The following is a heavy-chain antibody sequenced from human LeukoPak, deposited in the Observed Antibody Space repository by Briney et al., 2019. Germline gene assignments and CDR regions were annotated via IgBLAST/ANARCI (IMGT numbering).Heavy chain of an antibody. D-gene: IGHD6-13*01. Sequence: SETLSLTCTVSGGSISSYYWSWIRQPPGKGLEWIGYMYYSGSTNYNPSLKSRVTISVDTSKNQFSLKLSSVTAADTAVYYCARSAMTAAGTGNFDYWGQGTLVTVSS. V-gene: IGHV4-59*01. J-gene: IGHJ4*02. CDR1: GGSISSYY. CDR2: MYYSGST. CDR3: ARSAMTAAGTGNFDY.